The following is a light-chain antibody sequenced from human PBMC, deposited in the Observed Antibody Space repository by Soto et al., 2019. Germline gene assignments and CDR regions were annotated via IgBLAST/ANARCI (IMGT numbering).Light chain of an antibody. Sequence: ILLTQSPVTLPLSAWEIATRSCMARQSVSNNYLAWYQQKPGQAPRLLIYGASNRATGIPDRFSGSGSGTDFTLTISRLEPEDFAVYYCQQYGSSGTFGQGTKVDIK. CDR2: GAS. CDR3: QQYGSSGT. CDR1: QSVSNNY. V-gene: IGKV3-20*01. J-gene: IGKJ1*01.